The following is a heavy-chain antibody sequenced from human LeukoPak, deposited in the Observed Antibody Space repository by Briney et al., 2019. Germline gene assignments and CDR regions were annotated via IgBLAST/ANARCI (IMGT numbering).Heavy chain of an antibody. D-gene: IGHD6-13*01. CDR2: IYPGDSDT. CDR1: GYNFNSYW. CDR3: ARRGEADGYLHY. V-gene: IGHV5-51*01. Sequence: ESLNISCKGSGYNFNSYWIGWVRQTPGKGLEWMGIIYPGDSDTVYNPSSQGHVTMSADKTIGTAYLQWSSLKASATAMCYCARRGEADGYLHYWGQGTLVTVSS. J-gene: IGHJ4*02.